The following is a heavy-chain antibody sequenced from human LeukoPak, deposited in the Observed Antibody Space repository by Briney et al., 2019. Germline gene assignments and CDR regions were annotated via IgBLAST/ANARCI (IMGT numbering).Heavy chain of an antibody. CDR1: GFTVSSNY. D-gene: IGHD3-9*01. V-gene: IGHV3-53*01. J-gene: IGHJ3*02. Sequence: PGGSLRLSCAASGFTVSSNYMSWVRQAPGKGLEWVSVIYSGGSTYYADSVKGRFTISRDNSKTTLYLQMNSLRDEDTAVYYCARDRPYYDILTGYYIGEAFDIWGQGTMVTVSS. CDR2: IYSGGST. CDR3: ARDRPYYDILTGYYIGEAFDI.